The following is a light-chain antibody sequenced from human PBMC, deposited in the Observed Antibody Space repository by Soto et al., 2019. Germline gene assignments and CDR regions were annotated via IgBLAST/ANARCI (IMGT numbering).Light chain of an antibody. J-gene: IGKJ1*01. CDR1: QSVSSSY. CDR2: GAS. V-gene: IGKV3-20*01. CDR3: QQYGSSSWT. Sequence: EIVLTQSPGTLSLSPGERATLSCRASQSVSSSYLAWYQQKPGQAPRLLIYGASSRATGIPDRFSGSGSETDFTITIIRLEPEDFALYYCQQYGSSSWTFGQGTKVEIK.